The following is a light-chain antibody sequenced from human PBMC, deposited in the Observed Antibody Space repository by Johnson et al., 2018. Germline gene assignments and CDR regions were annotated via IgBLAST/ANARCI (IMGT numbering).Light chain of an antibody. CDR2: ENN. J-gene: IGLJ1*01. V-gene: IGLV1-51*02. Sequence: QSVLTQPPSVSAAPGQKVTISCSGSSSNIGNNYVSWYQQLTGTAPKLLIYENNKRPSGIPDRFSGSKSGTSATLGIPGLQPGDEADYYCGTWDSSLSAGNVFGTGTKVTVL. CDR3: GTWDSSLSAGNV. CDR1: SSNIGNNY.